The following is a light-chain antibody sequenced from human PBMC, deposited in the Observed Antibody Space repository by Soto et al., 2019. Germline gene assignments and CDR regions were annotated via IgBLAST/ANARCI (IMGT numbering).Light chain of an antibody. Sequence: QSVLTQPPSVSGAPGQRVTISCTGSSSNIGAGYDVHWYQQLPGAAPKLLISDDNSRPSGVPDRFSGSKSGTSASLAISGLQAEDEADYYCQSDDSGLSGSWVFGGGTKLTVL. CDR2: DDN. J-gene: IGLJ3*02. CDR1: SSNIGAGYD. V-gene: IGLV1-40*01. CDR3: QSDDSGLSGSWV.